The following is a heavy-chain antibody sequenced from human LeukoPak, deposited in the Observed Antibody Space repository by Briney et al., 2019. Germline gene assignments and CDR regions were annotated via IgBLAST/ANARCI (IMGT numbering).Heavy chain of an antibody. D-gene: IGHD6-13*01. CDR3: ARVAEAAAFDS. CDR1: GFTFSDYW. J-gene: IGHJ4*02. Sequence: KHGAPLRPSCAASGFTFSDYWMHCVRQAPGKGLELVSFISSSGSTIYSADSVKGRFTISRDNAKNSLYLQMNSRKPEDAAVYYCARVAEAAAFDSWGQGTLVTVSS. V-gene: IGHV3-11*04. CDR2: ISSSGSTI.